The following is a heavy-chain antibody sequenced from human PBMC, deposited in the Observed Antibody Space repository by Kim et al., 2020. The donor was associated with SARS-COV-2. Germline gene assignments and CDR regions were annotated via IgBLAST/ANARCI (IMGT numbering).Heavy chain of an antibody. D-gene: IGHD3-16*01. CDR2: IIPIFGTA. J-gene: IGHJ4*02. Sequence: SVKVSCKASGGTFSSYAISWVRQAPGQGLEWMGGIIPIFGTANYAQKFQGRVTITADESTSTAYMELSSLRSEDTAVYYCARGAWGLTRSPDYWGQGTLVTVSS. CDR1: GGTFSSYA. CDR3: ARGAWGLTRSPDY. V-gene: IGHV1-69*13.